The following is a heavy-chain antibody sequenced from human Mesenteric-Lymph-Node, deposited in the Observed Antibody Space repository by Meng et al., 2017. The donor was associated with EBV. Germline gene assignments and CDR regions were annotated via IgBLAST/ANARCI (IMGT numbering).Heavy chain of an antibody. V-gene: IGHV1-18*01. D-gene: IGHD5-12*01. J-gene: IGHJ4*02. Sequence: QVQLVRSGAEVRGPGASVKVSCKASGYTFTGYGISWVRQAPGQGLDWMGWISGHNGNTNYAQKFQGRVTLTTDTSTSTAYMELRSLRSDDTAVYYCVRDGDGIVPSINFDYWGQGTLVTVSS. CDR3: VRDGDGIVPSINFDY. CDR2: ISGHNGNT. CDR1: GYTFTGYG.